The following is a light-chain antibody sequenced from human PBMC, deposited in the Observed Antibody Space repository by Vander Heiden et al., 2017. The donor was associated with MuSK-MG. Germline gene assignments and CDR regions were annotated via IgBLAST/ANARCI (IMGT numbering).Light chain of an antibody. CDR3: QPWCNGPPGFT. Sequence: EIVLTQSPATLSLSPGERATLSCRASQSVSSYLAWYQQKPGQAFRLLIYDASIRAKCIPARFTRTGPPPDVTLTISSREPVDFPVHYSQPWCNGPPGFTFPP. CDR1: QSVSSY. CDR2: DAS. V-gene: IGKV3-11*01. J-gene: IGKJ3*01.